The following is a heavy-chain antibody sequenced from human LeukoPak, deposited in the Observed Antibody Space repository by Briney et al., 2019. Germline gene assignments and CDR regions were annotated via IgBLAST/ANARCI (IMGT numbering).Heavy chain of an antibody. Sequence: VASVKVSCRASGYTFTSYGISWVRQAPGQGLEWMGWISAYNGNTNYAQKLQGRVTITTDTSTSTAYMELRSLRSDDTAVYYCARSSSPAARWLVNRYYFDYWGQGTLVTVSS. CDR2: ISAYNGNT. CDR1: GYTFTSYG. D-gene: IGHD6-19*01. V-gene: IGHV1-18*01. J-gene: IGHJ4*02. CDR3: ARSSSPAARWLVNRYYFDY.